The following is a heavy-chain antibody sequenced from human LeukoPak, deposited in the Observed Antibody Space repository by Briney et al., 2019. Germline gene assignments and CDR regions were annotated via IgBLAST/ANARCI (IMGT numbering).Heavy chain of an antibody. J-gene: IGHJ4*02. CDR2: IWYDGSNK. D-gene: IGHD3-10*01. Sequence: GRSLRLSCAASGFTFSSYGMHWVRQAPGKGLEWVAVIWYDGSNKYYADSVKGRFTISRDNSKNTLYLQMNSLRAEDTAVYYCARFYPVNGDFYFDYWGQGTLVTVSS. CDR1: GFTFSSYG. V-gene: IGHV3-33*01. CDR3: ARFYPVNGDFYFDY.